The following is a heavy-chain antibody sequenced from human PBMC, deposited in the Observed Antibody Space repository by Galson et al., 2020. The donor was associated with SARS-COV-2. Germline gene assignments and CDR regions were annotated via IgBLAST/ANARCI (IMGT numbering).Heavy chain of an antibody. CDR2: FDPKDGAT. CDR1: GYTLTNLS. J-gene: IGHJ5*02. CDR3: AKGSAFVVHRGWLDV. V-gene: IGHV1-24*01. Sequence: ASVKVSCKASGYTLTNLSIHWVRQAPGQGLEWMGGFDPKDGATNYAQKFQGRVTMTADTSTDTAYMELSSLRSEDTAVYYCAKGSAFVVHRGWLDVWGQGTLVTVSS. D-gene: IGHD2-2*01.